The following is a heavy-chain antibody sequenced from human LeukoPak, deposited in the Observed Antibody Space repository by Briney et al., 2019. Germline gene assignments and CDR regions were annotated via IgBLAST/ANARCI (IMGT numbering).Heavy chain of an antibody. Sequence: GASLKVSCKTSGFTLSDHYMHWLRQATGQGREWMGWIKPDSVATNYAQKFQGRFTMSRDMSISTVYMELSSLTSDDTAMYWCARDHDYGPDYWGQGTLVTVSA. CDR1: GFTLSDHY. CDR2: IKPDSVAT. V-gene: IGHV1-2*02. D-gene: IGHD4/OR15-4a*01. J-gene: IGHJ4*02. CDR3: ARDHDYGPDY.